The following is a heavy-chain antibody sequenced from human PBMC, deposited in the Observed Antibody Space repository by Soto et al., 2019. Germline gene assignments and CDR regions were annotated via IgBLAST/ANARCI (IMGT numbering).Heavy chain of an antibody. D-gene: IGHD4-17*01. Sequence: EVQLLESGGGLVQPGGSLRLSCEASESPFSNYALTWVRQFPGKGLEWVSTFSAGGRAYYADSVKGRFTIAKDTSKNTLHLQASSLRAEDTAVYYCAKESMPEHYGDTLFDYWGQGTRVTVSS. J-gene: IGHJ4*02. CDR2: FSAGGRA. CDR1: ESPFSNYA. CDR3: AKESMPEHYGDTLFDY. V-gene: IGHV3-23*01.